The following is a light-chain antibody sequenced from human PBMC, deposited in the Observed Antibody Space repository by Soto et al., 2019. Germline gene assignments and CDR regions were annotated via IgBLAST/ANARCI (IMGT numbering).Light chain of an antibody. J-gene: IGKJ5*01. CDR3: QQYGSSEIT. Sequence: EIVLTQSPATLSLSPGERATLSCRASQSISSDLAWYQQKPGQAPRLLIYDASNRAPGIPARFGGSGSGTDFTLTINSLEPEDFAVFYCQQYGSSEITFGQGTRLEI. CDR2: DAS. CDR1: QSISSD. V-gene: IGKV3-11*01.